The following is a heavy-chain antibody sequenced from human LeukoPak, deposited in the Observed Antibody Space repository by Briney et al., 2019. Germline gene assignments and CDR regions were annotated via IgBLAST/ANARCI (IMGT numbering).Heavy chain of an antibody. V-gene: IGHV5-51*01. CDR1: AYSFTSYW. CDR2: IYPGDSET. CDR3: AKDGGRWDFQH. D-gene: IGHD5-24*01. Sequence: GESLKISCKGSAYSFTSYWIGWVRQMPGKGLEWIGIIYPGDSETRYSPSFQGQVTISADKSFSTAYLQWSSLKASDTAMYYCAKDGGRWDFQHWGQGTLVTVSS. J-gene: IGHJ1*01.